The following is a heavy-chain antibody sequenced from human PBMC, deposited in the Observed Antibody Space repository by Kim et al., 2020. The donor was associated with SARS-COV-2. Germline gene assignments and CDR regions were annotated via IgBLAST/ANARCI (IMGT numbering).Heavy chain of an antibody. D-gene: IGHD1-1*01. Sequence: GGKRRRSCAASGGTGSDYYMDWVRQAPGKGLEWVGRTRNKAHGSTPEYAASMRGTFTISRDDSKMYLQMNSLKVEDTAVYYCARGYNSFDLWGRGTLVTVSS. CDR3: ARGYNSFDL. CDR1: GGTGSDYY. CDR2: TRNKAHGSTP. J-gene: IGHJ2*01. V-gene: IGHV3-72*01.